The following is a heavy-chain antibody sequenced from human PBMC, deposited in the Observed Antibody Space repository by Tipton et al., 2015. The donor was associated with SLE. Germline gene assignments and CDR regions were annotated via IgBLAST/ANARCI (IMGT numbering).Heavy chain of an antibody. V-gene: IGHV3-53*01. CDR1: GFTVSSNY. CDR3: GRADYYDSRNYRREEY. CDR2: IYSGGST. J-gene: IGHJ4*02. D-gene: IGHD3-22*01. Sequence: SLRLSCAASGFTVSSNYMNWVRQAPGKGLEWVSVIYSGGSTYYADSVKGRFTISRDNSKNTLYLQMNSLRAEDTAVYYCGRADYYDSRNYRREEYWGQGTLVTVSS.